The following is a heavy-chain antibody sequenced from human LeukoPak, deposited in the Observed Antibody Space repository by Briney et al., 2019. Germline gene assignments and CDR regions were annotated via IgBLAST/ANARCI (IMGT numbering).Heavy chain of an antibody. CDR1: GGSISSYY. D-gene: IGHD4/OR15-4a*01. J-gene: IGHJ5*02. CDR2: IYYSGST. CDR3: ASANGDWFDP. Sequence: SETLSLTCTVSGGSISSYYWSWIRQPPGKGLEWSGYIYYSGSTNYNPSLKSRVTLSVDTSKNQFSLKLSSVTAADTAVYYCASANGDWFDPWGQGTLVTVSS. V-gene: IGHV4-59*08.